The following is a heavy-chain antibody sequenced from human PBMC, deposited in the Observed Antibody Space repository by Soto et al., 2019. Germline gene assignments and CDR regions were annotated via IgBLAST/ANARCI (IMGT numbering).Heavy chain of an antibody. V-gene: IGHV3-23*01. CDR2: ISGSGGST. CDR1: GFTFSSYA. D-gene: IGHD1-7*01. CDR3: AKGKDLTGTVRLGFDP. J-gene: IGHJ5*02. Sequence: EVQLLESGGGLVQPGGSLRLSCAASGFTFSSYAMSWVRLAPGKGLEWVSAISGSGGSTYYADSVKGRFTISRDNSKNTLYLQMNSLRAEDTAVYYCAKGKDLTGTVRLGFDPWGQGTLVTVSS.